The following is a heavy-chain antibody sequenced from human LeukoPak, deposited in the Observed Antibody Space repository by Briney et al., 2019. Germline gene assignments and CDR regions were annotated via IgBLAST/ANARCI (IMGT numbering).Heavy chain of an antibody. V-gene: IGHV1-2*02. CDR2: INPNSGGT. CDR1: GYTFTGYY. CDR3: ARESRSGSYNDAFDI. D-gene: IGHD1-26*01. J-gene: IGHJ3*02. Sequence: ASVKVSCKASGYTFTGYYMHWVRQAPGQGLEWMGWINPNSGGTNCAQKFQGRVTMTRDTSISTAYMELSRLRSDDTAVYYCARESRSGSYNDAFDIWGQGTMVTVSS.